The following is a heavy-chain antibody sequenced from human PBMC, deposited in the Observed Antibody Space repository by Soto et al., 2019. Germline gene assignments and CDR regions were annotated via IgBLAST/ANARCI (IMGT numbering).Heavy chain of an antibody. J-gene: IGHJ5*02. V-gene: IGHV2-5*02. CDR2: IYWDDDK. CDR1: GFSLSTSGVG. D-gene: IGHD5-18*01. Sequence: SGPTLVNPTQTLTLTCTFSGFSLSTSGVGVGWIRQPPGKALEWLALIYWDDDKRYSPSLKSRLTITKDTSKNQVVLTMTNMDPVETATYYCAQRRGYSYGLHNWFDPCGQATLVTVSS. CDR3: AQRRGYSYGLHNWFDP.